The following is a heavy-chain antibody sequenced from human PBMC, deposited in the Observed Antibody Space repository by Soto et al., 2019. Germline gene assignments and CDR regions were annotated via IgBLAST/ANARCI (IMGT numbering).Heavy chain of an antibody. CDR3: ARDLTGTPVY. CDR1: GYTFTRYG. V-gene: IGHV1-18*01. Sequence: QVQLVQSGAEVKKPVASVKVSCKASGYTFTRYGISWVRQAPGQLLEWMGLISAYNGNTNYAQKPQGRVIMPTDTSKSTGYMDLRSLRYDDTAVDYCARDLTGTPVYWGQGTLVTVSS. CDR2: ISAYNGNT. J-gene: IGHJ4*02. D-gene: IGHD3-9*01.